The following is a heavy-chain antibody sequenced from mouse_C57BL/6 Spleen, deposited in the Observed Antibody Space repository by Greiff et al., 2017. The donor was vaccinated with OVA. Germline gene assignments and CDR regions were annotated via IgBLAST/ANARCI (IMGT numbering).Heavy chain of an antibody. CDR2: IRNKANNHAT. CDR3: TLITTVVGFDY. Sequence: EVKLVESGGGLVQPGGSMKLSCAASGFTFSDAWMDWVRQSPEKGLEWVAEIRNKANNHATYYAESVKGRFTISRDDSKSSVYLQMNSLRAEDTGIYYCTLITTVVGFDYWGQGTTLTVSS. CDR1: GFTFSDAW. J-gene: IGHJ2*01. V-gene: IGHV6-6*01. D-gene: IGHD1-1*01.